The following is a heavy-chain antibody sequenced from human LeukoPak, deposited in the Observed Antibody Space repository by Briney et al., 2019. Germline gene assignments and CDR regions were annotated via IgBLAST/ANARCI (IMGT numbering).Heavy chain of an antibody. D-gene: IGHD2-15*01. Sequence: GGSLRLSCAASGFTFSSYAMSWVRQAPGKGLEWVSAISGSGGSTYYADSVKGRFTISRDNSKNTLYLQMNSLRAEDTAVYYCAKKGYCSGGSCDAISWGVFDYWGQGTLVTVSS. V-gene: IGHV3-23*01. J-gene: IGHJ4*02. CDR2: ISGSGGST. CDR1: GFTFSSYA. CDR3: AKKGYCSGGSCDAISWGVFDY.